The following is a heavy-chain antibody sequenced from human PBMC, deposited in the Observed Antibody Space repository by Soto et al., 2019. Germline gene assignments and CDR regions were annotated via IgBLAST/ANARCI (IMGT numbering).Heavy chain of an antibody. CDR1: GFTFSSYG. Sequence: GGSLRLSCAASGFTFSSYGMYWVRQAPGKGLEWVAVIWYDGSNKYYGDSVKGRFSISRDNSKNTRYLHMNRLRAEDTAVYYCARESDCSGGRCYGMDVWGQGATVTVSS. CDR2: IWYDGSNK. V-gene: IGHV3-33*07. J-gene: IGHJ6*02. CDR3: ARESDCSGGRCYGMDV. D-gene: IGHD2-15*01.